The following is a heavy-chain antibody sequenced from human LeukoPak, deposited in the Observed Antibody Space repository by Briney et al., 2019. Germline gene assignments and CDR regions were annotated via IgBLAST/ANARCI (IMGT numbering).Heavy chain of an antibody. D-gene: IGHD3-3*01. CDR3: ARGLEWLTRRHTWFDP. Sequence: GASVKVSCKASGYTFTSYYMHWVRQAPGQGLEWMGVINPSGGSTNYAQKFRGRVTMTRDTSTSTVYMELSSLRSDDTAVYYCARGLEWLTRRHTWFDPWGHGTLVTVSS. V-gene: IGHV1-46*01. J-gene: IGHJ5*02. CDR1: GYTFTSYY. CDR2: INPSGGST.